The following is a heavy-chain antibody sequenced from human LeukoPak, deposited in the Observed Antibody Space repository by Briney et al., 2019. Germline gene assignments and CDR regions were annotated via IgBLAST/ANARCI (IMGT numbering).Heavy chain of an antibody. V-gene: IGHV5-51*01. CDR3: ARATMLVWNYYYYMDV. Sequence: GESLKISCKGSGYTFTSYWIAWVRQMPGKGLEWMGFIYPGDSDTRYSPSFQGQVTISDDKSLTTAYLQWSSLKASDTAMYYCARATMLVWNYYYYMDVWGKGTTVTVSS. CDR2: IYPGDSDT. J-gene: IGHJ6*03. CDR1: GYTFTSYW. D-gene: IGHD3-10*02.